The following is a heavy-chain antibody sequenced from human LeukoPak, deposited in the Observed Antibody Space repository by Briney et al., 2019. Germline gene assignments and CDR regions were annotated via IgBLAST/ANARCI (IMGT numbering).Heavy chain of an antibody. CDR2: IYTTGST. J-gene: IGHJ4*02. CDR1: GGSISSGSYY. D-gene: IGHD4-11*01. Sequence: TSEALSLTCTVSGGSISSGSYYWSWIRQPAGKGLEWIGRIYTTGSTNYNPSLKSRVTISVDTSKNQFSLKLSSVTAADTAVYYCASGGYSYYYFDYWGQGTLVTVSS. V-gene: IGHV4-61*02. CDR3: ASGGYSYYYFDY.